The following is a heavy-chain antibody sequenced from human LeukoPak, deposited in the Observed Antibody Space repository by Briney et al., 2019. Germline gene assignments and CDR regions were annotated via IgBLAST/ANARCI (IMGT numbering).Heavy chain of an antibody. V-gene: IGHV4-59*01. Sequence: SETLSLTCTVSGGSISSYYWSWIRQPPEKGLEWIGCIYYSGYTNYKSSLKSRVTISVDTSKNQFSLKLSSVTAADTAVYYCAGTTMVRGTYYMDVWGKGTTVTVSS. J-gene: IGHJ6*03. CDR1: GGSISSYY. CDR2: IYYSGYT. CDR3: AGTTMVRGTYYMDV. D-gene: IGHD3-10*01.